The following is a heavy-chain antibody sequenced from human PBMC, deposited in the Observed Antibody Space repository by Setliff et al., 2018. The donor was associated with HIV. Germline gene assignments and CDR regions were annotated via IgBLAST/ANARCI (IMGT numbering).Heavy chain of an antibody. CDR2: MYYVGST. Sequence: SETLSLTCSVSNFSIGSGYYWGWIRLPPGERPEWIGSMYYVGSTYYHPSFESRSSISIDTSENTLSLSLTSVTVADKAVYFCARSRWLSNTAYYFDFWGRGKLVTVSS. J-gene: IGHJ4*02. CDR1: NFSIGSGYY. CDR3: ARSRWLSNTAYYFDF. D-gene: IGHD3-10*01. V-gene: IGHV4-38-2*02.